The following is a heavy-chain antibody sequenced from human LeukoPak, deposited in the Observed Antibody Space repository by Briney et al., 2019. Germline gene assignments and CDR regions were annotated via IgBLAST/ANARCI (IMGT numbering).Heavy chain of an antibody. V-gene: IGHV3-74*01. CDR1: GFTFSNAW. CDR3: ARVWRRMGVYFDY. D-gene: IGHD3-16*01. J-gene: IGHJ4*02. CDR2: INSDGSST. Sequence: PGGSLRLSCAASGFTFSNAWMSWVRQAPGKGLVWVSRINSDGSSTSYADSVKGRFTISRDNAKNTLYLQMNSLRAEDTAVYYCARVWRRMGVYFDYWGQGTLVTVSS.